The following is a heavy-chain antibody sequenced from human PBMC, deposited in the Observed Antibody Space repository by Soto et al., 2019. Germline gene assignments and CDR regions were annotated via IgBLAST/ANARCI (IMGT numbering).Heavy chain of an antibody. CDR2: ISSSSSYI. J-gene: IGHJ4*02. CDR3: ARDRRDTAMPIPPDY. D-gene: IGHD5-18*01. CDR1: GFTFSSYS. V-gene: IGHV3-21*01. Sequence: GSLRLSCAASGFTFSSYSMNWVRQAPGKGLEWVSSISSSSSYIYYADSVKGRFTISRDNAKNSLYLQMNSLRAEDTAVYYCARDRRDTAMPIPPDYWGQGTLVTVSS.